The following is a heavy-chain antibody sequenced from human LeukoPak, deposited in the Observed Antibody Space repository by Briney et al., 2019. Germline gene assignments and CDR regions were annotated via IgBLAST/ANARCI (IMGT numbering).Heavy chain of an antibody. CDR3: ARGGTVVNLNY. D-gene: IGHD4-23*01. Sequence: PSQTLSLTCTVSGGSISSGCYYWSWIRQPPGKGLEWIGNIHYSGSTYYNPSLKSRVTISGDTSKNQFSLKLSSVTAADTAVYYCARGGTVVNLNYWGQGTLVTVSS. J-gene: IGHJ4*02. CDR2: IHYSGST. V-gene: IGHV4-31*03. CDR1: GGSISSGCYY.